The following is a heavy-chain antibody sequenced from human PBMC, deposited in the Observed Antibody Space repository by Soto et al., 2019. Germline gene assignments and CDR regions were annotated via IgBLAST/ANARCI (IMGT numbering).Heavy chain of an antibody. J-gene: IGHJ4*02. D-gene: IGHD3-3*01. Sequence: QITLKESGPTLVNPTQTLTLTCTFSGFSLSTSGVGVGWIRQPPGKALEWLALIYWDDDKRYSPSLKSRLTITKDTSKNQVVLTMTNMDPVDTATYYCAHTNYDFWSGYPDYYFDYWGQGTLVTVSS. CDR3: AHTNYDFWSGYPDYYFDY. CDR2: IYWDDDK. CDR1: GFSLSTSGVG. V-gene: IGHV2-5*02.